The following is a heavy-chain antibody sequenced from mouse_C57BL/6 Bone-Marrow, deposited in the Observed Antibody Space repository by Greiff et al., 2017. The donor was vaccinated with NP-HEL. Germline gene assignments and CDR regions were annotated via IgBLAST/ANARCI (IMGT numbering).Heavy chain of an antibody. CDR2: IWRGGST. CDR1: GFSLTSYG. J-gene: IGHJ4*01. CDR3: AKNFYYYGSSPHYAMDY. D-gene: IGHD1-1*01. Sequence: VQLQQSGPGLVQPSQSLSITCTVSGFSLTSYGVHWVRQSPGKGLEWLGVIWRGGSTDYNAAFMSRLSITKDNSKSQVFFKMNSLQADDTAIYYCAKNFYYYGSSPHYAMDYWGQGTSVTVSS. V-gene: IGHV2-5*01.